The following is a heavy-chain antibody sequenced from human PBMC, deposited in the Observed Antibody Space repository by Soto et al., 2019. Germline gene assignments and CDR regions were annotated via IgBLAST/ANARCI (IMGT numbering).Heavy chain of an antibody. CDR2: THHSGST. Sequence: QAQLQQWGTGLLKPSETLSLTCAVYGGSLSGNYWGWIRQPPGKGPEWIGETHHSGSTAYNPSLKSRVTISVDTSRNQFSLKLNSVTAADTAVYYCARTTAAIHLNYWSQGTLVTVSS. D-gene: IGHD2-21*02. J-gene: IGHJ4*02. CDR1: GGSLSGNY. V-gene: IGHV4-34*01. CDR3: ARTTAAIHLNY.